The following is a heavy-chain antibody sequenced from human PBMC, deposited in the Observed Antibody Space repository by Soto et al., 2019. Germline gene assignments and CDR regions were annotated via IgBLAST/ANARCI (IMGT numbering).Heavy chain of an antibody. CDR3: ARDRRRITMIVVVMGAFDI. Sequence: GASVKVSCKASGYTFTSYGISWVRQAPGQGLEWMGWISAYNGNTNYAQKLQGRVTMTTDTSTSTAYMELRSLRSDDTAVYYCARDRRRITMIVVVMGAFDIWGQGTMVTVSS. CDR2: ISAYNGNT. CDR1: GYTFTSYG. J-gene: IGHJ3*02. V-gene: IGHV1-18*04. D-gene: IGHD3-22*01.